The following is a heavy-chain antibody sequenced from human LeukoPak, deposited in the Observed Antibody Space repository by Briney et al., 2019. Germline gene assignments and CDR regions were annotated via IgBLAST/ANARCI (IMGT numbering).Heavy chain of an antibody. CDR1: GGSFSGYY. V-gene: IGHV4-34*01. CDR2: INHSGST. J-gene: IGHJ4*02. Sequence: SETLSLTCAVYGGSFSGYYWSWIRQPPGKGLEWIGEINHSGSTNYNPSLKSRVTISVDTSKNQFSLKLSPVTAADTAVYYCARHRPGYYYDSSGENHFDYWGQGTLVTVSS. D-gene: IGHD3-22*01. CDR3: ARHRPGYYYDSSGENHFDY.